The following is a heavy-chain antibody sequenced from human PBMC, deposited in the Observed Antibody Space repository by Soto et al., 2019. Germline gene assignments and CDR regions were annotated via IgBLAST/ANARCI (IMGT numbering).Heavy chain of an antibody. CDR2: IIPIFGTA. CDR1: GGTFSSYA. V-gene: IGHV1-69*06. D-gene: IGHD3-3*01. Sequence: SVKVSCKASGGTFSSYAISWVRQAPGQGLEWMGGIIPIFGTANYAHKFQGRVTITADKSTSTAYMELSSLRSEDTAVYYCARDRGSGYLDYWGQGTLVTVSS. CDR3: ARDRGSGYLDY. J-gene: IGHJ4*02.